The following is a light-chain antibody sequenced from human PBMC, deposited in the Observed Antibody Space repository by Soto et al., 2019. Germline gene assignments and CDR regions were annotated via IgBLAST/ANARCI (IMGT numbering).Light chain of an antibody. V-gene: IGLV2-14*01. CDR1: SSEVGGYNY. Sequence: QSVLTQPASVSGSPGQSITISCTGTSSEVGGYNYVSWYQQHPGKAPKLMIYDVSNRPSGVSNRFSGSKSGNTASLTISGLQAEDEADYYCSSYTSSSTIFYVFGTGTKVTVL. J-gene: IGLJ1*01. CDR2: DVS. CDR3: SSYTSSSTIFYV.